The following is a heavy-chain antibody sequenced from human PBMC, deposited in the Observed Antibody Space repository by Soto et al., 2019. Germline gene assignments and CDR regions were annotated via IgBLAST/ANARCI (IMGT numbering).Heavy chain of an antibody. CDR2: ISYDGSNK. Sequence: QVQLVESGGGVVQPGRSLRLSCAASGFTFSSYGMHWVRQAPGKGLEWVAVISYDGSNKYYADSVKGRFTVSRDNSKNTLYLQMNSLRAEDTAVYYCAKDRGRVAAAGTDFTILDYWGQGTLVTVSS. D-gene: IGHD6-13*01. V-gene: IGHV3-30*18. CDR1: GFTFSSYG. CDR3: AKDRGRVAAAGTDFTILDY. J-gene: IGHJ4*02.